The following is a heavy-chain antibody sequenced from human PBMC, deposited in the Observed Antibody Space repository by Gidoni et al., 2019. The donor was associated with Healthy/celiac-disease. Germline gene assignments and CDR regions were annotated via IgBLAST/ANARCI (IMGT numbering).Heavy chain of an antibody. D-gene: IGHD3-22*01. CDR1: GGSFSGYY. CDR3: ARGHGRWLLLSWFDP. CDR2: INHSGST. Sequence: QVQLPQWGAGLLKPSETLSLTCAVSGGSFSGYYWSWIRQPPGKGLEWIGEINHSGSTNYNPSLKSRVTISVDTSKNQFSLKLSSVTAADTAVYYCARGHGRWLLLSWFDPWGQGTLVTVSS. J-gene: IGHJ5*02. V-gene: IGHV4-34*01.